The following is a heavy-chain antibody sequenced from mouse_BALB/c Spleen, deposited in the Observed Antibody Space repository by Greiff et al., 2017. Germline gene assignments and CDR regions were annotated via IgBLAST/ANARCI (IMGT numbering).Heavy chain of an antibody. CDR3: AREVFTTATYYFDY. J-gene: IGHJ2*01. CDR2: ISSGSSTI. V-gene: IGHV5-17*02. D-gene: IGHD1-2*01. CDR1: GFTFSSFG. Sequence: EVKLVESGGGLVQPGGSRKLSCAASGFTFSSFGMHWVRQAPEKGLEWVAYISSGSSTIYYADTVKGRFTISRDNPKNTLFLQMTSLRSEDTAMYYCAREVFTTATYYFDYWGQGTTLTVAS.